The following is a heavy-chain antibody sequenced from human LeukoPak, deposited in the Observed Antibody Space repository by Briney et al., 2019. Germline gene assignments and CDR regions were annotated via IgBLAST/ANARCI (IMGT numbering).Heavy chain of an antibody. Sequence: GRSLRLSCAASGFTFSSYGMHWVRQAPGKGLEWVAVISYDGSNKYYADSVKGRFTISRGNSKNTLYLQMNSLRAEDTAVYYCAKGSYSSGWFPVGYFDYWGQGTLVTVSS. CDR2: ISYDGSNK. J-gene: IGHJ4*02. D-gene: IGHD6-19*01. CDR3: AKGSYSSGWFPVGYFDY. CDR1: GFTFSSYG. V-gene: IGHV3-30*18.